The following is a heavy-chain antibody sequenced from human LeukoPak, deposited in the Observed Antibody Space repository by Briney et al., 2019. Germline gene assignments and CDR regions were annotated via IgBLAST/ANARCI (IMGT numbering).Heavy chain of an antibody. J-gene: IGHJ4*02. CDR1: GFTVSSNY. CDR3: ASEPSIAVAGRGGY. CDR2: IYSGGST. Sequence: GGSLRLSCAASGFTVSSNYMSWVRQAPGKGLEWVSVIYSGGSTYYADSVKGRFTISRDNSKNTLYLQMNSLRAEDTAVYYCASEPSIAVAGRGGYWGQGTLVTVSS. V-gene: IGHV3-53*01. D-gene: IGHD6-19*01.